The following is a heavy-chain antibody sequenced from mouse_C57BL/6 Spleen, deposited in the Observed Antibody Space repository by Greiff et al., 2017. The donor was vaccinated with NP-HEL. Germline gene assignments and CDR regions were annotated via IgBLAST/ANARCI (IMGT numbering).Heavy chain of an antibody. CDR1: GYAFSSSW. CDR3: ARTYYYGSSRFAY. V-gene: IGHV1-82*01. Sequence: VQLQQSGPELVKPGASVKISCKASGYAFSSSWMNWVKQRPGKGLEWIGRIYPGDGDTNYNGKFNGKATLTADKSSSTAYMQLSSLTSEDSAVYFCARTYYYGSSRFAYWGQGTLVTVSA. CDR2: IYPGDGDT. D-gene: IGHD1-1*01. J-gene: IGHJ3*01.